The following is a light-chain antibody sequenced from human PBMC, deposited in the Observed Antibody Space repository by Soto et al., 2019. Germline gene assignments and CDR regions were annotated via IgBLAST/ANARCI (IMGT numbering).Light chain of an antibody. CDR1: QSISSY. CDR3: QQSYRTGT. CDR2: AAS. Sequence: DIQMTQSPSSLSASVGDRVTITCRASQSISSYLNWYQQKPGKAPKLLIYAASSLQSGVPSRFSGSGSGTDFTLTISSLQPEDFATYYCQQSYRTGTFGQGTNVEIK. J-gene: IGKJ1*01. V-gene: IGKV1-39*01.